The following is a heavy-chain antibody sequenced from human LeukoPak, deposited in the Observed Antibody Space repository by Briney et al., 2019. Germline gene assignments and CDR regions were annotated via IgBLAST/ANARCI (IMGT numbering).Heavy chain of an antibody. Sequence: GGSLRLSCAAPGFTFRRYWMHWVRQAPGKGLVWVSRVNSVGSSTSYGDPVKGGFTFSRDNAKNTLSLQMNILRPEDRAGYYCVRAEGQSFDYWGQGTLVTVSS. J-gene: IGHJ4*02. CDR2: VNSVGSST. CDR1: GFTFRRYW. CDR3: VRAEGQSFDY. V-gene: IGHV3-74*01. D-gene: IGHD6-19*01.